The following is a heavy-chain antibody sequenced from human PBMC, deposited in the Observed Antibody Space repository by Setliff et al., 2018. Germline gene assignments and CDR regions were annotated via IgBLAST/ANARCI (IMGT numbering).Heavy chain of an antibody. V-gene: IGHV4-34*01. CDR2: SKYRGNT. J-gene: IGHJ4*02. D-gene: IGHD2-21*01. Sequence: SETLSLTCAVYGGSFSDYYWSWFRQSPGKGLEWIGESKYRGNTNYNAPLKSRVTISLDTSKSQFSLRLSSLTAADTAVYYCARSGMPRLLYVGYWGLGTLVTVSS. CDR3: ARSGMPRLLYVGY. CDR1: GGSFSDYY.